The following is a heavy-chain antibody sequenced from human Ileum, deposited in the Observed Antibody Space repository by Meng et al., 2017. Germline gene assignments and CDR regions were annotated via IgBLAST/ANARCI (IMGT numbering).Heavy chain of an antibody. V-gene: IGHV4-31*03. CDR3: AKVLTTVSSRQTEYFHH. J-gene: IGHJ1*01. D-gene: IGHD1-14*01. CDR2: IDYTGSA. Sequence: VNTHRPLSLTCCNPCGSTISGDGNCCVSSPPAEEVVEWIGNIDYTGSANYDPTLKSRVSISVDTSKNQASLKLTSVTAADTAVYYCAKVLTTVSSRQTEYFHHWGHGTLVTVSS. CDR1: CGSTISGDGN.